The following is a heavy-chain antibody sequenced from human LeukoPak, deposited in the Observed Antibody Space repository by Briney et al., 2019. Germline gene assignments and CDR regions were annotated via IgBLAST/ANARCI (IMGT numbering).Heavy chain of an antibody. V-gene: IGHV3-23*01. Sequence: GGSLRLSCAASGFTFSSYAMSWVRQAPGKGPEWVSAISGSGGSTHYADSVKGRFTISRDNSKNTLYLQMNSLRAEDTAVYYCARDGLALHYYYYGMDVWGQGTTVTVSS. CDR3: ARDGLALHYYYYGMDV. CDR2: ISGSGGST. J-gene: IGHJ6*02. CDR1: GFTFSSYA. D-gene: IGHD2-15*01.